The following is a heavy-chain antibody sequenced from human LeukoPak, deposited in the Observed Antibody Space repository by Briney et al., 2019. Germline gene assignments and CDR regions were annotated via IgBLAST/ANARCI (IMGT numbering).Heavy chain of an antibody. V-gene: IGHV5-51*01. CDR1: GYNFTNYW. J-gene: IGHJ4*02. D-gene: IGHD4-23*01. CDR2: INPGDSDT. CDR3: ARGAGGKLYYFDN. Sequence: GESLKISCKASGYNFTNYWIGWVRQMPGEGLECMGIINPGDSDTRYSPSFQGPVTISVDKAISTAYLQWSSLTASDTAMYYCARGAGGKLYYFDNWGQGTLVTVSS.